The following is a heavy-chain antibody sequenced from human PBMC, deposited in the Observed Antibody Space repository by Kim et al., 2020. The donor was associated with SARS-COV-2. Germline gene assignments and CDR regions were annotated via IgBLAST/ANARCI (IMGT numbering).Heavy chain of an antibody. Sequence: ASVKVSCKASGYSFTTYGLNWVRQAPGQGLEWMGWINTNTGNPTYAQGFTGQFVFSVDTSVSTAYLHITSLKAEDTAVYYCARGPWSSSWGAYFDSSGQG. CDR1: GYSFTTYG. V-gene: IGHV7-4-1*02. CDR2: INTNTGNP. J-gene: IGHJ4*02. CDR3: ARGPWSSSWGAYFDS. D-gene: IGHD6-13*01.